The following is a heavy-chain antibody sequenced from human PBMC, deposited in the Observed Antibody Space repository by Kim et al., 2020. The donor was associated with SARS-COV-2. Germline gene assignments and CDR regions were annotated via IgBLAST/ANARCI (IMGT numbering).Heavy chain of an antibody. D-gene: IGHD2-21*02. CDR2: TFYRSKWYN. V-gene: IGHV6-1*01. CDR3: AREDYGGDSRGFDY. Sequence: SQTLSLTCAISGDSVSSKSAAWNWVRQSPSRGLEWLGRTFYRSKWYNECALSVKSRITINPDTSKNQFSLQLNSVTPEDTALYYCAREDYGGDSRGFDYWGQGTLVTVSS. CDR1: GDSVSSKSAA. J-gene: IGHJ4*02.